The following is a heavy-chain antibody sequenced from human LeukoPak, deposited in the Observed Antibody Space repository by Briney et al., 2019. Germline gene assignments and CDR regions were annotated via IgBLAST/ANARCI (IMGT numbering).Heavy chain of an antibody. Sequence: GGSLRLSCAASGFTFSRYAMSWVRQAPGKGLEWVSGMSSSGESPYYADSVKGRFTISRDNSKNTLYLEINSLRAEDTAIYYCAKKSRDGYNPFDYLGQGTLVTVPS. CDR3: AKKSRDGYNPFDY. CDR1: GFTFSRYA. V-gene: IGHV3-23*01. D-gene: IGHD5-24*01. J-gene: IGHJ4*02. CDR2: MSSSGESP.